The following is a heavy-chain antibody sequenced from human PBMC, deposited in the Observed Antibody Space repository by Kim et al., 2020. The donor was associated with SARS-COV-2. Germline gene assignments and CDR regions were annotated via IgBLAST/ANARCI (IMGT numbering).Heavy chain of an antibody. J-gene: IGHJ4*02. CDR2: RYTT. CDR3: TRLNYGLDS. Sequence: RYTTTYAASVKGRFSISRDDSRNTAYLQVNSLKTEDTAVYYCTRLNYGLDSWGRGDLVTVSS. D-gene: IGHD3-10*01. V-gene: IGHV3-73*01.